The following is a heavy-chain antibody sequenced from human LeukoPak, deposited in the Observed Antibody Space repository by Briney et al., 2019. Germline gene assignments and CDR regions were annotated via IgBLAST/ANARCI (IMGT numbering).Heavy chain of an antibody. J-gene: IGHJ4*02. CDR2: IYYSGST. CDR3: ALQGGYPPWTFDY. CDR1: GVSISSYY. V-gene: IGHV4-59*01. Sequence: SETLSLTCTVSGVSISSYYWSWIRQPPGKGLEWIGYIYYSGSTNYNPSLKSRVTISVDTSKNQFSLKLSSVTAADTAVYYCALQGGYPPWTFDYWGQGTLVTVSS. D-gene: IGHD5-12*01.